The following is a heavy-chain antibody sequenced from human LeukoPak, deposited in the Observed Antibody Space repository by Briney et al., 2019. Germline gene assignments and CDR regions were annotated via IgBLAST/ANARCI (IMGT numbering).Heavy chain of an antibody. CDR1: GYTLTELS. CDR2: FDPEDGET. J-gene: IGHJ4*02. Sequence: ASVKVSCKVSGYTLTELSMHWVRQAPGKGLEWMGGFDPEDGETIYAQKFQGRVTMTVDTSTDTAYMELSSLRSEDTAVYYCATDLPAIVATTPFDYWGQGTLVTVSS. D-gene: IGHD5-12*01. CDR3: ATDLPAIVATTPFDY. V-gene: IGHV1-24*01.